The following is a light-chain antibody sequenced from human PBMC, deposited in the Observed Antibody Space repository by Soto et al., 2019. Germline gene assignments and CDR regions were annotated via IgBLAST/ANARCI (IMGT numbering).Light chain of an antibody. Sequence: SYELTQPPSVSVAPGKTARITCGGNNIGSESVHWYQQKPGQAPLLVIYYDSDRPSGIPERFSGSNSGNTATLTISRVEAGDEADYYCQVWDSSNDHAVFGGGTQLTVL. V-gene: IGLV3-21*04. CDR2: YDS. CDR1: NIGSES. J-gene: IGLJ7*01. CDR3: QVWDSSNDHAV.